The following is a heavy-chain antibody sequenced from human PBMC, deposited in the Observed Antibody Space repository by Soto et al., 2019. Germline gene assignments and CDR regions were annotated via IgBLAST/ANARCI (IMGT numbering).Heavy chain of an antibody. Sequence: QLELQESGPGLVKPSEPLSLTCTVSGGSISSSSYYWGWIRQPPGKGLEWIGSIYYSGSTYYNPSLKSRVTISVDTSKNQFSLKLSSVTAADTAVYYCATPDFSSTSCYGHYYYYMDVWGKGTTVTVSS. J-gene: IGHJ6*03. CDR3: ATPDFSSTSCYGHYYYYMDV. V-gene: IGHV4-39*01. CDR1: GGSISSSSYY. CDR2: IYYSGST. D-gene: IGHD2-2*01.